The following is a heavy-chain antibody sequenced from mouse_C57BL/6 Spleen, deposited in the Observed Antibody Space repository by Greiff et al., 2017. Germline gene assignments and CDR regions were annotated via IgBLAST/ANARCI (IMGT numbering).Heavy chain of an antibody. D-gene: IGHD1-1*02. CDR3: ARDRGGYWYFDV. Sequence: EVKVVESEGGLVQPGSSMKLSCTASGFTFSDYYMAWVRQVPEKGLEWVANINYDGSSTYYLDSLKSRFIISRDNAKNILYLQMSSLKSEDTATYYCARDRGGYWYFDVWGTGTTVTVSS. J-gene: IGHJ1*03. CDR1: GFTFSDYY. CDR2: INYDGSST. V-gene: IGHV5-16*01.